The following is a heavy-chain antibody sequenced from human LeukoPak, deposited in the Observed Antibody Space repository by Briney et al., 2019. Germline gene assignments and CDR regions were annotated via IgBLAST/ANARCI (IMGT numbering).Heavy chain of an antibody. CDR3: ARDSSGWYEEYFQH. J-gene: IGHJ1*01. Sequence: ASVKVSCKASGYTFTGYYMHWVRQAPGQGLEWMGWINPNSGGTNYAQKFQGRVTMTRDTSISTAYMELSRLRSDDTAVYYCARDSSGWYEEYFQHWGRGTLVTVSS. V-gene: IGHV1-2*02. D-gene: IGHD6-19*01. CDR1: GYTFTGYY. CDR2: INPNSGGT.